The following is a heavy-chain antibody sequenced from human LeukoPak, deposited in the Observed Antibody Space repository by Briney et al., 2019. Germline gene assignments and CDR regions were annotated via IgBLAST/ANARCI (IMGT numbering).Heavy chain of an antibody. D-gene: IGHD2-2*01. CDR2: IYHSGST. V-gene: IGHV4-4*02. Sequence: PSETLSLTCAVSGGSISSSNWWSWVRQPPGKGLEWIGEIYHSGSTNYNPSLKSRVTISVDTSKNQFSLKLSSVTAADTAVYYCAIMSELLSTSATTDYWGQGTLVTVSS. J-gene: IGHJ4*02. CDR1: GGSISSSNW. CDR3: AIMSELLSTSATTDY.